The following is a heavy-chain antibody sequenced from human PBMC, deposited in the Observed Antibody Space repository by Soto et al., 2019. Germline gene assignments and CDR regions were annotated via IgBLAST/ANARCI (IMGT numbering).Heavy chain of an antibody. CDR2: INPNSGGT. D-gene: IGHD3-9*01. CDR1: GYTFTGYY. J-gene: IGHJ6*02. V-gene: IGHV1-2*04. Sequence: ASVKVSRKASGYTFTGYYMHWVRQAPGQGLEWMGWINPNSGGTNYAQKFQGWVTMTRDTSISTAYMELSRLRSDDTAVYYCARATGGYFDWLASYGMDVWGQGTTVTVS. CDR3: ARATGGYFDWLASYGMDV.